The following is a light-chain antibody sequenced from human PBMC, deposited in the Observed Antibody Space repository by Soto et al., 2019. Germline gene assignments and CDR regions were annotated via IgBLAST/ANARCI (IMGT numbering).Light chain of an antibody. CDR3: QQYKYWLPT. CDR2: GAS. Sequence: EIVLTQSPATLSSFPGDRVTLSCRASQSVSSTVAWYHQKPGQAPRLLIYGASNRATGIPATFSGSGSGTEFTLTISSLQSEDFAVYYCQQYKYWLPTFGQGTKVDIK. V-gene: IGKV3-15*01. CDR1: QSVSST. J-gene: IGKJ1*01.